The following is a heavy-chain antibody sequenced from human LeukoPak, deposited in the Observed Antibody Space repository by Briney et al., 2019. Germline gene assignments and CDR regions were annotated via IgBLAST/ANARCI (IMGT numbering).Heavy chain of an antibody. D-gene: IGHD3-10*01. V-gene: IGHV4-34*01. J-gene: IGHJ4*02. CDR1: GGSFSGYY. Sequence: SETLSLTCAVYGGSFSGYYWSWIHQPPGKGLEWIGEINHSGSTNYNPSLKSRVTISVDTSKNQFSLKLSSVTAADTAVYYCARGRNYYYGSGSYEFDYWGQGTLVTVSS. CDR3: ARGRNYYYGSGSYEFDY. CDR2: INHSGST.